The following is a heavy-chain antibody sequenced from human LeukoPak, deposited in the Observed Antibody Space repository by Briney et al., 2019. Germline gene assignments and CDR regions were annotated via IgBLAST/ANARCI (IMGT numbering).Heavy chain of an antibody. CDR3: GKDRNVYCSGGSCYTL. CDR2: IQYDGNNK. V-gene: IGHV3-30*02. CDR1: GFTFSSYG. J-gene: IGHJ4*02. D-gene: IGHD2-15*01. Sequence: GGSLRLSCAASGFTFSSYGMHWVRQAPGKGLEWVAFIQYDGNNKNYADSVKGRFTISRDNSKNTLYLEMNSLRAEDTAVYYCGKDRNVYCSGGSCYTLWGQGTLVTVSS.